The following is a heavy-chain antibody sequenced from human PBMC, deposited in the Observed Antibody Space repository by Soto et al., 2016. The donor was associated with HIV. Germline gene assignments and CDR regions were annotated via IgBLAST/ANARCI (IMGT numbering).Heavy chain of an antibody. CDR3: TRGGLSDSSGYSRPGHY. J-gene: IGHJ4*02. D-gene: IGHD3-22*01. CDR2: IYSGGST. CDR1: GFKVGVNY. Sequence: EVQLVESGGALVQPGGSLRLSCIASGFKVGVNYMNWVRQPPGKGLAWVAVIYSGGSTFYTDSVKGRFTISRDNSKNTLYLQMDSLRAEDTGVYYCTRGGLSDSSGYSRPGHYWGQGTLVTVSP. V-gene: IGHV3-66*01.